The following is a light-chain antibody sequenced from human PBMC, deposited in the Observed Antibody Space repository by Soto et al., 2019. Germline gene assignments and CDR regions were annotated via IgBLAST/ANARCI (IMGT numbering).Light chain of an antibody. J-gene: IGKJ4*01. CDR2: DAS. Sequence: DIQMTQSPSTLSASVGDRVTITCRASQSISSWLAWYQQKPGKAPKLLIYDASSLESGVPSRFSGSGSGTEFTLTISSLHPDDFATYYCQQYNSYTLTFGGGNKVEIK. V-gene: IGKV1-5*01. CDR1: QSISSW. CDR3: QQYNSYTLT.